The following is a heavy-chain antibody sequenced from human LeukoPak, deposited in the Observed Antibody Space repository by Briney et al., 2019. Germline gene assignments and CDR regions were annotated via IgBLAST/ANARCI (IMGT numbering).Heavy chain of an antibody. V-gene: IGHV4-59*08. J-gene: IGHJ4*02. CDR2: IYYSGST. Sequence: SETLSLTCTVSGGSISSYYWSWIRQPPGKGLEWIGYIYYSGSTNYNPSLKSRVTISVDTSKNQFSLRLSSVTAADTAVYYCARHAGVGATHSIDYWGQGTLVTVSS. D-gene: IGHD1-26*01. CDR1: GGSISSYY. CDR3: ARHAGVGATHSIDY.